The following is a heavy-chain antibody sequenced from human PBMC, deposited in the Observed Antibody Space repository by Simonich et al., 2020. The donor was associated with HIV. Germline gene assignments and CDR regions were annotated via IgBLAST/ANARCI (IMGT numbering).Heavy chain of an antibody. CDR2: QTPNVGKN. D-gene: IGHD3-22*01. J-gene: IGHJ3*02. CDR1: GYTVTRYD. CDR3: TKALKYYYDSSGSLSDAFDI. V-gene: IGHV1-8*03. Sequence: QAQLVQSGAEMKKPGASVKVSCKASGYTVTRYDINWVRQTTGQGLDGMGWQTPNVGKNAYTQKFQARVTFTRNTAISTAYMELSNLTTEDTALYYCTKALKYYYDSSGSLSDAFDIWGQGTVVTVSS.